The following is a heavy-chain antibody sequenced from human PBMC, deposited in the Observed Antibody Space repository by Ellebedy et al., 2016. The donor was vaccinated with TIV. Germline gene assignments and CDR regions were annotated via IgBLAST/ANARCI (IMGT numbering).Heavy chain of an antibody. CDR1: GFTFSNAW. D-gene: IGHD1-7*01. V-gene: IGHV3-15*01. Sequence: GESLKISXAASGFTFSNAWMSWVRQAPGKGLEWVGRIKSKTDGGTTDYAAPVKGRFTISRDDSKNTLYLQMNSLKTEDTAVYYCTTDGLITGTLRKREEARNDYMNERYWGQGTLVTVSS. CDR2: IKSKTDGGTT. CDR3: TTDGLITGTLRKREEARNDYMNERY. J-gene: IGHJ4*02.